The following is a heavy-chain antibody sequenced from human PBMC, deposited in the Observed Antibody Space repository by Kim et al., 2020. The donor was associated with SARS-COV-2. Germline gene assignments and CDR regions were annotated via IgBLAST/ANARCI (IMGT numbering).Heavy chain of an antibody. J-gene: IGHJ4*02. CDR3: AREVVPAAEIDY. D-gene: IGHD2-2*01. CDR2: IYYSGST. V-gene: IGHV4-31*03. CDR1: GGSISSGGYY. Sequence: SETLSLTCTVSGGSISSGGYYWSWIRQHPGKGLEWIGYIYYSGSTYYNPSLKSRVTISVDTSKNQFSLKLSSVTAADTAVYYCAREVVPAAEIDYWGQGTLVTVSS.